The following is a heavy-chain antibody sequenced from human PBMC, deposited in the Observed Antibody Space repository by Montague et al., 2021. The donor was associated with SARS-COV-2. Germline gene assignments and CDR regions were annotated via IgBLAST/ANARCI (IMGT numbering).Heavy chain of an antibody. D-gene: IGHD1-26*01. CDR1: GFTLSSYW. CDR3: ARDSRIVGATGGMDV. Sequence: SLRLSCAASGFTLSSYWMSWVRQTPGKGLEWVANIKPDGGEKHYVDSVKGRCTISRDNAKNSLNLQMDSLRAEDTALYYCARDSRIVGATGGMDVWGQETTVIVSS. CDR2: IKPDGGEK. J-gene: IGHJ6*02. V-gene: IGHV3-7*03.